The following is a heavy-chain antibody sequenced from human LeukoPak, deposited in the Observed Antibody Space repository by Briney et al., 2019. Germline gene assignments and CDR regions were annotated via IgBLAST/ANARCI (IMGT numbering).Heavy chain of an antibody. CDR1: GGSISSYY. CDR2: IYYSGST. V-gene: IGHV4-59*01. CDR3: ASLIYDHDAFDI. J-gene: IGHJ3*02. Sequence: PSETLSLTCTVSGGSISSYYWSWIRQSPGKGLEWIGYIYYSGSTYYNPSLKSRVTISVDTSKNQFSLKLSSVTAADTAVYYCASLIYDHDAFDIWGQGTMVTVSS. D-gene: IGHD3-16*01.